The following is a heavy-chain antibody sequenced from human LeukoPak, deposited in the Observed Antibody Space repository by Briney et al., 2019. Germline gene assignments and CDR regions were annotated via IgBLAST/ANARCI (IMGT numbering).Heavy chain of an antibody. CDR1: GFSLSTSGMC. Sequence: SGPTLVNPTQTLTLTCTFSGFSLSTSGMCVNWIRQPPRKALEWLARIDWDDEKYYFTSLKTKLTISKDTSKNHVVLTMTNMDPVDTGTYYCARSQLDSIYFDYWGQGTLVTVSS. CDR2: IDWDDEK. J-gene: IGHJ4*02. D-gene: IGHD1-1*01. V-gene: IGHV2-70*11. CDR3: ARSQLDSIYFDY.